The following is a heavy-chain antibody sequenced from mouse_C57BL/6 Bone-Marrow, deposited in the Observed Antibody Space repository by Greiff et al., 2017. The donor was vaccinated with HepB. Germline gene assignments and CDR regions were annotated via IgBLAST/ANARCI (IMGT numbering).Heavy chain of an antibody. J-gene: IGHJ1*03. CDR2: ISSGGSYT. CDR3: ARQKDGSSYGGYFDV. CDR1: GFTFSSYG. Sequence: EVQGVESGGDLVKPGGSLKLSCAASGFTFSSYGMSWVRQTPDKRLEWVATISSGGSYTYYPDSVKGRFTISRDNAKNTLYLQMSSLKSEDTDMYYCARQKDGSSYGGYFDVWGTGTTVTVSS. D-gene: IGHD1-1*01. V-gene: IGHV5-6*01.